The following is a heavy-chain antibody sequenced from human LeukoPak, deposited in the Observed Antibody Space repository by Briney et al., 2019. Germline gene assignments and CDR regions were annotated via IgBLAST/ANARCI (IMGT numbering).Heavy chain of an antibody. D-gene: IGHD3-22*01. V-gene: IGHV4-34*01. CDR1: GGSFSGYY. CDR3: ARDRGYYDSSGYNYYYYGMDV. J-gene: IGHJ6*02. Sequence: SETLSLTCAVYGGSFSGYYWSWIRQPPGKGLEWIGEINHSGSTNYNPSLKSRVTISVDTSKNQFSLKLSSVTAADTAVYYCARDRGYYDSSGYNYYYYGMDVWGQGTTVTVSS. CDR2: INHSGST.